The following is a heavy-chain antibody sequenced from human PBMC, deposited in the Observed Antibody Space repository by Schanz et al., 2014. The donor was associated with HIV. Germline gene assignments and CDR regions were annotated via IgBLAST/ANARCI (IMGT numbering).Heavy chain of an antibody. V-gene: IGHV3-72*01. CDR2: SRNRAKSYTT. CDR1: ESSVNNAW. D-gene: IGHD6-6*01. Sequence: DVQLVESGGGLVKTGGSLTLSCAASESSVNNAWVSWVRQFPGKGLEWVGRSRNRAKSYTTDYAASVKGRFSISRDDSVPSLSLPRNSRKTGFSPVYHCASHSSNRPQGFWGQGTLVTVSS. CDR3: ASHSSNRPQGF. J-gene: IGHJ4*02.